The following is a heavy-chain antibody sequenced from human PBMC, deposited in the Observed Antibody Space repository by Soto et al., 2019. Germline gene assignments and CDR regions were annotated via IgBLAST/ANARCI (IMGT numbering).Heavy chain of an antibody. CDR1: GGSISSYY. V-gene: IGHV4-59*01. CDR3: ARLRDVVGSDAGYYYYYMDV. Sequence: SETLSLTCTVSGGSISSYYWSWIRQPPGKGLEWIGYIYYSGSTNYNPSLKSRVTISVDTTQNQFSLKLSSAAPADTAPYYRARLRDVVGSDAGYYYYYMDVWRKAYTGNASS. J-gene: IGHJ6*03. D-gene: IGHD2-2*01. CDR2: IYYSGST.